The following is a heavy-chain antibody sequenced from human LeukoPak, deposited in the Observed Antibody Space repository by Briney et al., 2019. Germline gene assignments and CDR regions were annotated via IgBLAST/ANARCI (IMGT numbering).Heavy chain of an antibody. Sequence: GGSLRLSCEASGFTFSTHTMNWVRQAPGKGLEWVSCISSRSSYIFYADSVRGRFIISRDNAKNSLYLQMNSLRAEDTAVYYCARASSSWYYFDYWGQGTLVTVSS. CDR2: ISSRSSYI. J-gene: IGHJ4*02. CDR1: GFTFSTHT. V-gene: IGHV3-21*01. D-gene: IGHD6-13*01. CDR3: ARASSSWYYFDY.